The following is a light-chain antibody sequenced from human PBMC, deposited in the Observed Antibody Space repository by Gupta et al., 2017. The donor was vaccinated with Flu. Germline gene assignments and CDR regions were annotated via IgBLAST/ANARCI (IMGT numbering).Light chain of an antibody. CDR1: QYIKYY. Sequence: DIQMTQSPSSLSASVGDRVTITCRASQYIKYYLNWYQQKPGEAPKLLIYAASTLHSGVPSRFSGGGSGTEFGFTIDGLQPEDFATYYCQQTYSAPPWAFGQGTKVELK. V-gene: IGKV1-39*01. CDR2: AAS. CDR3: QQTYSAPPWA. J-gene: IGKJ1*01.